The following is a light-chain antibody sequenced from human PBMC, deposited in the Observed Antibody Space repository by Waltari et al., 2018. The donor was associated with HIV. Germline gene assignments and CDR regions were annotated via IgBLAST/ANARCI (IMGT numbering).Light chain of an antibody. CDR3: AAWDDNMNGWV. Sequence: QSVLTQPPSASGTPGQGVPLSCSGSRSNLASNPGNLYQQLPGTAPKLLIYSNNQRPSGIPDRFSGSKSGTSASLAISGLQSEDEADYYCAAWDDNMNGWVFGGGTKLTVL. V-gene: IGLV1-44*01. J-gene: IGLJ3*02. CDR2: SNN. CDR1: RSNLASNP.